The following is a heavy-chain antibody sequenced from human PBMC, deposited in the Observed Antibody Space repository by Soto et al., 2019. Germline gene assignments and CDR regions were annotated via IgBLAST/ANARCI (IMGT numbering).Heavy chain of an antibody. CDR3: ARESGYDYVPFDY. J-gene: IGHJ4*02. Sequence: SETLSLTCTVSGGSITTNYWSWIRQPPGKGLEWIGYIYYRGSTNYNPSLKSRVTISVDTSKNQFSLKLGSVTAADTAVYYCARESGYDYVPFDYWGQGTLVTVSS. CDR1: GGSITTNY. D-gene: IGHD5-12*01. CDR2: IYYRGST. V-gene: IGHV4-59*01.